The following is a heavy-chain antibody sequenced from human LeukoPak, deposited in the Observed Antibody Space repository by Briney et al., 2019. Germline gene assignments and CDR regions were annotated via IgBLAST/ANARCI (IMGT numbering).Heavy chain of an antibody. J-gene: IGHJ4*02. CDR1: GYTFTSYG. V-gene: IGHV1-18*01. D-gene: IGHD6-13*01. CDR3: ARQRSSWYPFDY. Sequence: ALVKVSCKASGYTFTSYGISWVRQAPGQGLEWMGWISAYNGNTNYAQKLQGRVTMTTDTSTSTAHMELRSLRSDDTAVYYCARQRSSWYPFDYWGQGTLVTVSS. CDR2: ISAYNGNT.